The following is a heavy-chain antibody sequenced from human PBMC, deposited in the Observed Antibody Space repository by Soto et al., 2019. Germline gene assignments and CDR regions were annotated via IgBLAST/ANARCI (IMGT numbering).Heavy chain of an antibody. CDR1: GFTFNNYG. J-gene: IGHJ6*02. CDR2: IWNDGNGY. D-gene: IGHD6-13*01. CDR3: ARRQISPPTRGAASARGGMDV. V-gene: IGHV3-33*01. Sequence: QVQLVESGVGVVQPGRSLRLACAASGFTFNNYGMHWVRQAPGKGLEWVAVIWNDGNGYYYANSVKGRFTISRDNSKNTVYLQMSSLRAEDTAVYYCARRQISPPTRGAASARGGMDVWGQGTTVTVSS.